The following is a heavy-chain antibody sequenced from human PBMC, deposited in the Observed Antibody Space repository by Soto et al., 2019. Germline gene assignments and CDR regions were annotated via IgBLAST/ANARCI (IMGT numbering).Heavy chain of an antibody. J-gene: IGHJ4*02. V-gene: IGHV4-59*08. CDR3: ASMGYHYGSGSYPLDY. CDR2: MYNSGST. CDR1: GGSISSYY. Sequence: SETLSLTCTASGGSISSYYWTWIRQPPGKGLEWIGFMYNSGSTHYNPSLKSRVTISLDTSKNQFSLNLRSVTAADTAVYYCASMGYHYGSGSYPLDYWGQGTLVTVSS. D-gene: IGHD3-10*01.